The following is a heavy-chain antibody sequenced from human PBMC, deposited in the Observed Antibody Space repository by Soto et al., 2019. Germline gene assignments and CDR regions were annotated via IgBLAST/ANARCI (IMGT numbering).Heavy chain of an antibody. J-gene: IGHJ6*02. CDR2: IDPSDSYT. CDR1: GYSFTSYW. Sequence: GESLKISCKGSGYSFTSYWISWVRQMPGKGLEWMGRIDPSDSYTNYSPSFQGHVTISADKSISTAYLQWSSLKASDTAMYYCARRVSGDDFWSGYGMDVWGQGATVTVSS. CDR3: ARRVSGDDFWSGYGMDV. V-gene: IGHV5-10-1*01. D-gene: IGHD3-3*01.